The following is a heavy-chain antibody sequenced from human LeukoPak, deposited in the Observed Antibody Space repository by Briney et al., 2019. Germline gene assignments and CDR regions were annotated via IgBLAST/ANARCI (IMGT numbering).Heavy chain of an antibody. CDR3: ARRAFGVVPDY. CDR1: GFTFSSYW. CDR2: INQDGSEK. Sequence: GGSLRLSCAASGFTFSSYWMTWVRQAPGKGLEWVASINQDGSEKFYVDSVKGRFTISRDNAKNSVYLQMNSLRAEDTAVYYCARRAFGVVPDYWGQGTLVTVSS. J-gene: IGHJ4*02. D-gene: IGHD3-3*01. V-gene: IGHV3-7*01.